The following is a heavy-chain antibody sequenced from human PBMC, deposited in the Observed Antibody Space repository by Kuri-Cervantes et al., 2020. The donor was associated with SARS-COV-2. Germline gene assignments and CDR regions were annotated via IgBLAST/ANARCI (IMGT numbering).Heavy chain of an antibody. CDR1: GGSISSSSYY. CDR2: IYYSGST. CDR3: ARGISNHIYYYYYMDV. Sequence: ESLKISCTVSGGSISSSSYYWGWIRQPPGKGLEWIGNIYYSGSTYYNPSLKSRVTISVDTSKNQFSLKLSSVTAADTAVYYCARGISNHIYYYYYMDVWGKGTTVTVSS. V-gene: IGHV4-39*07. D-gene: IGHD4-11*01. J-gene: IGHJ6*03.